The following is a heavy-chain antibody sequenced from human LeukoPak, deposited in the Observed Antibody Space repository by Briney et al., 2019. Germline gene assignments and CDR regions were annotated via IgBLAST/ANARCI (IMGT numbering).Heavy chain of an antibody. J-gene: IGHJ4*02. Sequence: SETLSLTCTVSGGSISSYYWSWIRQPPGKGLEWIGYIYYSGSTNYNPSLKSRVTISVDTSKSQFSLKLSSVTAADTAVYYCARGGYSTDFDYWGQGTLVTVSS. V-gene: IGHV4-59*01. CDR1: GGSISSYY. CDR2: IYYSGST. D-gene: IGHD5-18*01. CDR3: ARGGYSTDFDY.